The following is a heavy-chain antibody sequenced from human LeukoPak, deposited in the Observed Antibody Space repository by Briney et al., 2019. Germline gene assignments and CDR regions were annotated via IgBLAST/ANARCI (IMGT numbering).Heavy chain of an antibody. CDR1: GFTFDDYA. CDR2: ISGDGGST. Sequence: PGGSLRLSCAASGFTFDDYAMHWVRQAPGKGLEWVSLISGDGGSTYYADSVKGRFTISRDNSKNSLYLQMSSLRIEDTALYYCARGAVGGNTLQYYFDYWGQGTLVTVSS. D-gene: IGHD5-24*01. J-gene: IGHJ4*02. V-gene: IGHV3-43*02. CDR3: ARGAVGGNTLQYYFDY.